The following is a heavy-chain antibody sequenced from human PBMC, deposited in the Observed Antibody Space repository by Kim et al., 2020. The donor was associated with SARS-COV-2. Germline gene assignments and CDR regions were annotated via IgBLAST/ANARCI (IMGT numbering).Heavy chain of an antibody. Sequence: SETLSLTCTVSGGSISSGGYFWSWIRQHPGKGLEWIAYIYYSGSTYYNPSLKSRVTISVDTSKNQFSLKLSSVTAADTAVYYCARARASFGVVMGWFDPWRQGTLVSVSS. J-gene: IGHJ5*02. CDR1: GGSISSGGYF. D-gene: IGHD3-3*01. CDR3: ARARASFGVVMGWFDP. CDR2: IYYSGST. V-gene: IGHV4-31*03.